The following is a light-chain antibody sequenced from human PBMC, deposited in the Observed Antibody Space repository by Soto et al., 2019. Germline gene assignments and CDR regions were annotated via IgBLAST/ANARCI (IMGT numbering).Light chain of an antibody. V-gene: IGKV3-20*01. CDR3: QPYGSSPGT. CDR1: QSVSSSY. CDR2: GAS. J-gene: IGKJ1*01. Sequence: EIVLTQSPGTLSLSPGERATLSCRASQSVSSSYLAWYQQKPGQAPRLLIYGASSRATGIPDRFSGSGSGKDFPLTISKLEPEDFAVYYCQPYGSSPGTFGQGTKVEIK.